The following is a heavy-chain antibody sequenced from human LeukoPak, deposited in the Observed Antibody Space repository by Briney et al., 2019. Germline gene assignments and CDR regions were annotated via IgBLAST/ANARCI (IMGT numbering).Heavy chain of an antibody. J-gene: IGHJ3*02. V-gene: IGHV3-21*01. CDR3: ARVVRGWPLLDAFDI. Sequence: GGPLRLSCAASGFTFSSYSMNWVRQAPGKGLEWVSSISSSSSYIYYADSVKGRFTISRDNAKNSLYLQMNSLRAEDTAVYYCARVVRGWPLLDAFDIWGQGTMVTVSS. D-gene: IGHD6-19*01. CDR1: GFTFSSYS. CDR2: ISSSSSYI.